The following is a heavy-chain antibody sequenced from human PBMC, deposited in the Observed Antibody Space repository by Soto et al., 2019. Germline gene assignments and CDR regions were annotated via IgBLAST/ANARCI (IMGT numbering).Heavy chain of an antibody. CDR3: ARPGSGYDVLTGRYFYYYHTVDV. CDR2: ISYDGNTK. Sequence: GALRVSCAASGFIFSTYAMHWVRQPPGKGLEWVAVISYDGNTKDYADSVKGRFTISRDNSKNTVYLQMSSLRTEDMAVYYCARPGSGYDVLTGRYFYYYHTVDVWGQGTTVTVSS. D-gene: IGHD3-9*01. J-gene: IGHJ6*02. CDR1: GFIFSTYA. V-gene: IGHV3-30-3*01.